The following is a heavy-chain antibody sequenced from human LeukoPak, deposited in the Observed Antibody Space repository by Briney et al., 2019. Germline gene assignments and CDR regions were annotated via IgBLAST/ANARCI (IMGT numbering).Heavy chain of an antibody. Sequence: SETLSLTCTVSGGSISSHYWSWIRQPPGKGLEWIGYIYYSGSTNYNPSLKSRVTISVDTSKNQFSLKLSSVTAADTAVYYCAVGRFSSSWYYFDYWGQGTLVTVSS. D-gene: IGHD6-13*01. J-gene: IGHJ4*02. V-gene: IGHV4-59*11. CDR3: AVGRFSSSWYYFDY. CDR2: IYYSGST. CDR1: GGSISSHY.